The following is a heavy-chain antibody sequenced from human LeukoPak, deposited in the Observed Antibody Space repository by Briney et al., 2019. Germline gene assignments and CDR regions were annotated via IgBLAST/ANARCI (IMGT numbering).Heavy chain of an antibody. CDR2: ISYDGSNK. V-gene: IGHV3-30*18. Sequence: GGSLRLSCAASGFTFSSYGMHWVRHAPGKGLEWVAVISYDGSNKYYADSVKGRFTISRDNSKNTLYLQMNSLRAEDTAVYYCAKGRSGIVATIFDYWGQGTLVTVSS. CDR1: GFTFSSYG. J-gene: IGHJ4*02. CDR3: AKGRSGIVATIFDY. D-gene: IGHD5-12*01.